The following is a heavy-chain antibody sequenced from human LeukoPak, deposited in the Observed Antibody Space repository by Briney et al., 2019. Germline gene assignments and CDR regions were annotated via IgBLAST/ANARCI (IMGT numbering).Heavy chain of an antibody. D-gene: IGHD2-2*01. V-gene: IGHV1-18*01. Sequence: ASVKVSCKASGYTFTSYGISWVRQAPGQGLEWMGWISVYNGNTNYAQKLQGRVTMTTDTSTSTAYMDLRSLGSDDTAVYYCARGLYCSSSTSCYDYGMDVWGQGTTVTVSS. CDR1: GYTFTSYG. CDR3: ARGLYCSSSTSCYDYGMDV. J-gene: IGHJ6*02. CDR2: ISVYNGNT.